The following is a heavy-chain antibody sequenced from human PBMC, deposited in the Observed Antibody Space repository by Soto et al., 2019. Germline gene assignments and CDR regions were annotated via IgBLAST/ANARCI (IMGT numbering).Heavy chain of an antibody. CDR3: ARDRGTTGTKGRCMDV. CDR2: IIPILDIA. CDR1: GGTFNTYT. V-gene: IGHV1-69*02. Sequence: QVQLVQSGAEVKKPGSSVKVSCKASGGTFNTYTISWVRQAPGQGLEWMGRIIPILDIANYAQKFQGRVTISADNSTSAADMELSSLRSEDTDVYYCARDRGTTGTKGRCMDVWDQGTTVTVSS. D-gene: IGHD1-1*01. J-gene: IGHJ6*02.